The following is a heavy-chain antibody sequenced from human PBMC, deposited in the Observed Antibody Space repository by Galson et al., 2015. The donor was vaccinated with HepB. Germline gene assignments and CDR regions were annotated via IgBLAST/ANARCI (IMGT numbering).Heavy chain of an antibody. D-gene: IGHD3-10*01. Sequence: SLRLSCAASGFTFSSYGMHWVRQAPGKGLEWVAVIWYDGSNKYYADSVKGRFTISRDNSKNTLYLQMNSLRAEDTAVYYCARGITETRYYYGSGSYLMDVWGKGTTVTVSS. V-gene: IGHV3-33*01. CDR2: IWYDGSNK. CDR1: GFTFSSYG. CDR3: ARGITETRYYYGSGSYLMDV. J-gene: IGHJ6*04.